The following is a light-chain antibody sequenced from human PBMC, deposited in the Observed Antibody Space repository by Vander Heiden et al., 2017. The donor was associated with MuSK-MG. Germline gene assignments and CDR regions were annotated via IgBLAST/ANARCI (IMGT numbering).Light chain of an antibody. CDR1: QSISSY. Sequence: DIQMTQSPSSLSASVGDRVTITCRASQSISSYLNWYQQKPGKAPKLLIYAASSLQSGVPSRFSGTGSGTDFTLTISILQPEHFATYYCQQSDSTLITFGQGTRLEIK. J-gene: IGKJ5*01. V-gene: IGKV1-39*01. CDR3: QQSDSTLIT. CDR2: AAS.